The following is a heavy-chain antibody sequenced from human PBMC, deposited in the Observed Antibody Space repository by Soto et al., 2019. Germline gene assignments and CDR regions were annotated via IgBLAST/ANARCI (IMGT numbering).Heavy chain of an antibody. V-gene: IGHV3-15*07. D-gene: IGHD3-16*01. CDR3: TRDWYFGGVVVAVQF. J-gene: IGHJ3*01. Sequence: EVQLVESGGGLVKPGGSLRLSCAASGFTFSDAWMHWVRQSPVKGLEWVGRIKCRAGGGGIDYAAPVKGRLTISRDDSKETLDLQINSRRTEDAAVYYCTRDWYFGGVVVAVQFGGQGTMITVSS. CDR1: GFTFSDAW. CDR2: IKCRAGGGGI.